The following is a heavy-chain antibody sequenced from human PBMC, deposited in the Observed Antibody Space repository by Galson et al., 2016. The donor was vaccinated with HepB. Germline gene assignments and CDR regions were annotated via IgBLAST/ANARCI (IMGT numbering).Heavy chain of an antibody. J-gene: IGHJ4*02. Sequence: SVKVSCKASGYTFSTFGISWLRQAPGQGLEWMGWISPHNGNTDYPRKFQGSVAMTTETSTSTAYLELRGLRSDDTAVYYCARNIRSGGAWYYYFDHWGQGTLVTVSS. CDR1: GYTFSTFG. D-gene: IGHD6-19*01. V-gene: IGHV1-18*01. CDR3: ARNIRSGGAWYYYFDH. CDR2: ISPHNGNT.